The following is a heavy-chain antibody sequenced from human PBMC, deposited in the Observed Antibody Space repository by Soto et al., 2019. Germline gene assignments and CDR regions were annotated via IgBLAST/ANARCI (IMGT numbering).Heavy chain of an antibody. D-gene: IGHD2-15*01. Sequence: EVQLLESGGGLVQPGGSLRLSCAAPGFTFSVYAMGWVRQAQGKGLEWVSTVSGDSPYYADSVRGRFTISRDNSKNTVYLQMNSLRAEDTAVYYCAKAPYCSGGACYSDWFFDLWGRGTLVTVSS. CDR2: TVSGDSP. V-gene: IGHV3-23*01. J-gene: IGHJ2*01. CDR3: AKAPYCSGGACYSDWFFDL. CDR1: GFTFSVYA.